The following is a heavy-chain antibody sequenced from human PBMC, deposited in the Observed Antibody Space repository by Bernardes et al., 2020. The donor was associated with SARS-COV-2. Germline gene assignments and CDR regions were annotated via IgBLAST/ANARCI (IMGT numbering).Heavy chain of an antibody. J-gene: IGHJ5*02. CDR3: ARVGRDCGGDCYASWFDP. Sequence: SEPLSLTCTVSGGSISSYYWSWIRQPPGKGLEWIGYIYYSGSTNYNPSLKSRVTISVDTSKNQFSLKLSSVTAADTAVYYCARVGRDCGGDCYASWFDPWGQGTLVTVSS. D-gene: IGHD2-21*02. CDR2: IYYSGST. V-gene: IGHV4-59*08. CDR1: GGSISSYY.